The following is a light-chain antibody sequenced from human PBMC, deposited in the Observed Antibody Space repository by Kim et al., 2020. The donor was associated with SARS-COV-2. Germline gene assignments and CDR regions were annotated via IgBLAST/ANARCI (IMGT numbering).Light chain of an antibody. Sequence: ASGGDRVTITCRASQGISGSLAWYPQKPGKAPKLLISDASSLESGVPSRFSGSGSGTEFTLTITSLQPDDFATYYCQQYESYSPTFGQGTKVDIK. V-gene: IGKV1-5*01. J-gene: IGKJ1*01. CDR1: QGISGS. CDR3: QQYESYSPT. CDR2: DAS.